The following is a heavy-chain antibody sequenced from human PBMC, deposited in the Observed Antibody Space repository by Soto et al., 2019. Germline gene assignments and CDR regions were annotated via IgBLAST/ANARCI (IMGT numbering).Heavy chain of an antibody. Sequence: QVQLVQSGAEVKKPGSSVKVSCKASGGTFSSYAISWVRQAPGQGLEWMGGIIPIFGTANYAQKFQGRVTITADESTSTAYMELSSLRSEDTAVYYCARGGGNMAHYYYYGMDVWGQGTTVTVSS. CDR3: ARGGGNMAHYYYYGMDV. CDR1: GGTFSSYA. J-gene: IGHJ6*02. V-gene: IGHV1-69*01. D-gene: IGHD6-25*01. CDR2: IIPIFGTA.